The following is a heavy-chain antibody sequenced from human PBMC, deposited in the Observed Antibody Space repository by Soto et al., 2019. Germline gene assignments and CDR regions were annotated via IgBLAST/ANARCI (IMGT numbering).Heavy chain of an antibody. Sequence: GGSLRLSCAASGFTFSSYAMSWVRQAPGKGPEWVSAINRGASSTYYADSVKGRSTISRDNSKNTLYLPMNSLRLEDTALYYCAKILSIDDDFDVWGQGILVTVS. CDR2: INRGASST. CDR3: AKILSIDDDFDV. V-gene: IGHV3-23*05. J-gene: IGHJ3*01. CDR1: GFTFSSYA. D-gene: IGHD3-22*01.